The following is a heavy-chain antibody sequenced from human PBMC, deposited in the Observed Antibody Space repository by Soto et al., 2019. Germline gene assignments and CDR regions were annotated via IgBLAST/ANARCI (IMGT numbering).Heavy chain of an antibody. CDR2: ISGYNGNT. CDR3: ARVNEISMVIVVTPTNDAFDI. J-gene: IGHJ3*02. V-gene: IGHV1-18*01. Sequence: QVQLVQSGAEVKKPGASVKVSCKASNYSFNTYGITWVRQAPGQGLEWMGWISGYNGNTIYAQKFQGRVTMATDPSTDTAYMELRSLSTDDTALYYCARVNEISMVIVVTPTNDAFDIWGQGTMVTVSS. D-gene: IGHD3-22*01. CDR1: NYSFNTYG.